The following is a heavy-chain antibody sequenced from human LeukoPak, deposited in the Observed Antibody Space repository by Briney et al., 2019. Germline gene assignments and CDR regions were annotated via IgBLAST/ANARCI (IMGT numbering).Heavy chain of an antibody. J-gene: IGHJ3*01. CDR2: ISYDGSNK. CDR3: ARDRSGIYDAFDL. D-gene: IGHD6-25*01. Sequence: GRSLRLSCAASGFTFSSYGIHWVRQAPGKGLEWVAVISYDGSNKDYADSVKGRLTISRDNSKNTLYLQMNSLRAEDTAVYYCARDRSGIYDAFDLWGQGTVVAVST. CDR1: GFTFSSYG. V-gene: IGHV3-30*03.